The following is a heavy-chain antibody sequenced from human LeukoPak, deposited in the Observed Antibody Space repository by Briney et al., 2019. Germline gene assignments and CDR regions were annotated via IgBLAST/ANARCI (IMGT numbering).Heavy chain of an antibody. Sequence: GGSLRLSCAASGLTFSSHWMHWVRQAPGKGLVWVSRITNDGSSTTYADSVKGRFTISRDDSKNTLYLQMNSLRAEDTAVYFCARGRRYCSRGVCYPTDFDYWGQGTLVTVSS. V-gene: IGHV3-74*01. CDR1: GLTFSSHW. CDR3: ARGRRYCSRGVCYPTDFDY. CDR2: ITNDGSST. D-gene: IGHD2-8*02. J-gene: IGHJ4*02.